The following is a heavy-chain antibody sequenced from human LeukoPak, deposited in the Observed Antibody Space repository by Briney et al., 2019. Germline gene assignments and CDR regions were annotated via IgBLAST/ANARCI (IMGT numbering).Heavy chain of an antibody. Sequence: PGGSLRLSCAASGFTFSNYVMSWVRQAPGKGLEGVSSISSSGDSTHYAGSVQGRFTISRDNSKNPVYLQMNRLTVEEAAIYYCAKDPPKISVFGAFLHWGQGTLVTVSS. CDR3: AKDPPKISVFGAFLH. CDR1: GFTFSNYV. J-gene: IGHJ1*01. D-gene: IGHD3-3*01. V-gene: IGHV3-23*01. CDR2: ISSSGDST.